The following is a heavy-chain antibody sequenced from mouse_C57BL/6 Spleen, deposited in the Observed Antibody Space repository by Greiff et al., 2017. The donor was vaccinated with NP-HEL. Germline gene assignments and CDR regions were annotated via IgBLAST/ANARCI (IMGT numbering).Heavy chain of an antibody. CDR3: ARDGAFTTVVDYYAMDY. J-gene: IGHJ4*01. V-gene: IGHV1-81*01. CDR1: GYTFTSYG. Sequence: VQLQQSGAELARPGASVKLSCKASGYTFTSYGISWVKQRTGQGLEWIGEIYPRSGNTYYNEKFKGKAKLTADKSSSTAYMELRSLTSEDSAVYVCARDGAFTTVVDYYAMDYWGQGTSVTVAS. D-gene: IGHD1-1*01. CDR2: IYPRSGNT.